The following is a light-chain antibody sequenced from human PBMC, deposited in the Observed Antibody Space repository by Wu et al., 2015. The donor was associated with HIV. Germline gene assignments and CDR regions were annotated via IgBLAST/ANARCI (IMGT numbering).Light chain of an antibody. CDR3: QQYGDRPPYS. CDR1: QDINNY. Sequence: DIQMTQSPSSLSASIGDRVTITCRASQDINNYLNWYQQKPGKAPKLLIYEASTLETGVPSRFSGSGSGTRFTFTISSLQPEDIATYYCQQYGDRPPYSFGPGDQAGDQ. J-gene: IGKJ2*03. V-gene: IGKV1-33*01. CDR2: EAS.